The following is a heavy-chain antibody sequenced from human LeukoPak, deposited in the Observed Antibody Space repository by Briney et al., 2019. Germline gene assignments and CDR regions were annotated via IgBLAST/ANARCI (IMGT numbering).Heavy chain of an antibody. CDR1: GFTFSSYA. D-gene: IGHD2-2*01. Sequence: PWGSLRLSCAVSGFTFSSYAMSWVRQAPGKGLEWVSAITGTGGRTYYADSVKGRFTISRDNSKNTLYLQMNSLRAEDTAVYYCATRGYCSGTSCYAPQPWGQGTLVTVSS. V-gene: IGHV3-23*01. CDR2: ITGTGGRT. CDR3: ATRGYCSGTSCYAPQP. J-gene: IGHJ5*02.